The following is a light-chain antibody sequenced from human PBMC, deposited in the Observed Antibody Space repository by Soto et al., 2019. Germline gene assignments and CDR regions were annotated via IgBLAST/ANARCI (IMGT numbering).Light chain of an antibody. CDR1: QSISSW. J-gene: IGKJ4*01. V-gene: IGKV1-5*03. CDR3: QQYNSYPVT. CDR2: KAS. Sequence: DIQMTQSPSTLSASVGDRGTITCRSSQSISSWLAWYQQKPGKAPKLLIYKASSLESGVPSRFSGSGSGTEFTLTISSLQPDDFATYYCQQYNSYPVTFGGGTKVDIK.